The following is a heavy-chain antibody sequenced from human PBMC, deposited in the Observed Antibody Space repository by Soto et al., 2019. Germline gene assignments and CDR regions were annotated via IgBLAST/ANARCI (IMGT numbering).Heavy chain of an antibody. V-gene: IGHV5-51*01. CDR1: GSTFSTYW. D-gene: IGHD2-21*01. CDR3: ASQRRDASDNCFLGTMDV. Sequence: GESLKISCQSSGSTFSTYWVAWVRQRPGKALEWLGLIYPDDSDTRYNPSFRGQVTISAEKSSSTIFLQWSSLKASDTATYYCASQRRDASDNCFLGTMDVWGQGTTATVSS. J-gene: IGHJ6*02. CDR2: IYPDDSDT.